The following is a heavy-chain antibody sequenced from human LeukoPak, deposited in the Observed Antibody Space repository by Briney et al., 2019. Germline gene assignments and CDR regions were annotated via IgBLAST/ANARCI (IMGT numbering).Heavy chain of an antibody. V-gene: IGHV3-23*01. CDR3: AKNGDRGAYCSGGTCYPYYYYYMDV. CDR1: GFTFSSYA. D-gene: IGHD2-15*01. CDR2: FSGGGGST. Sequence: GGSLRLSCAASGFTFSSYAMSWVRQAPGKGLEWVSTFSGGGGSTHYADSVKGRFAISRDNSRNTLYLQMNSLRAEDTAIYYCAKNGDRGAYCSGGTCYPYYYYYMDVWGKGTTVTISS. J-gene: IGHJ6*03.